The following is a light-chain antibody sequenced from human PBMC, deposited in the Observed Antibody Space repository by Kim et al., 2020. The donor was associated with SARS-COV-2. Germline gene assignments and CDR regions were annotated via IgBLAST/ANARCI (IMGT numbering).Light chain of an antibody. Sequence: SSELTQDPAVSVALGQTVRITCQGDSLRKYYATWYQQKPGQAPVLLISGKNNRTSGIPDRFSGSSSGNTASLTLAGAQAEDEADYYCNSRDTSHFVIFGGGTRLTVL. CDR2: GKN. CDR3: NSRDTSHFVI. V-gene: IGLV3-19*01. J-gene: IGLJ2*01. CDR1: SLRKYY.